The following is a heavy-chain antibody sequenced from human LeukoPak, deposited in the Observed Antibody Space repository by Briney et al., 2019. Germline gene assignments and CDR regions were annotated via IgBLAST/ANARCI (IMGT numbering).Heavy chain of an antibody. D-gene: IGHD2/OR15-2a*01. CDR3: ARDWFHAIDY. Sequence: PGGSLRLSCAASGFTFSSYSMNWVRQAPGKGLEWVSSISSSSSYIYYADSVKGRFTISRDNAKNTLYLQMNSLRAEDTAVYYCARDWFHAIDYWGQGTLVTASS. V-gene: IGHV3-21*06. CDR1: GFTFSSYS. J-gene: IGHJ4*02. CDR2: ISSSSSYI.